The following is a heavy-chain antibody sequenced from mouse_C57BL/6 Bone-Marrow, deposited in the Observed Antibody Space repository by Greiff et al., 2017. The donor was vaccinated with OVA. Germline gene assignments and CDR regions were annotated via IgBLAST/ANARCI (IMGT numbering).Heavy chain of an antibody. V-gene: IGHV8-12*01. Sequence: QFTLKVSGPGILQSSQTLSLTCSFSGFSLSTSGMGVSWIRQPSGKGLEWLAHIYWDDDKRYNPSLKSRLTISTDTSRNQVFLKITSVDTADTATYYCARKGVYYGNYGGYWYFDVWGTGTTVTVSS. CDR1: GFSLSTSGMG. CDR2: IYWDDDK. CDR3: ARKGVYYGNYGGYWYFDV. J-gene: IGHJ1*03. D-gene: IGHD2-1*01.